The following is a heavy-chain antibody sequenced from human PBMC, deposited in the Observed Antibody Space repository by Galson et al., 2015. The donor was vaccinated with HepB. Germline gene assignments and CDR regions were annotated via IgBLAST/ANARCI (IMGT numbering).Heavy chain of an antibody. Sequence: SVKVSCKASGGTFSSYAISWVRQAPGQGLEWMGGIIPIFGTANYAQKFQGRVTITADESTSTAYMELSSLRSEDTAVYYCAREGDNYGGNLLYWYFDLWGRGTLVTVSS. D-gene: IGHD4-23*01. CDR2: IIPIFGTA. CDR1: GGTFSSYA. CDR3: AREGDNYGGNLLYWYFDL. V-gene: IGHV1-69*13. J-gene: IGHJ2*01.